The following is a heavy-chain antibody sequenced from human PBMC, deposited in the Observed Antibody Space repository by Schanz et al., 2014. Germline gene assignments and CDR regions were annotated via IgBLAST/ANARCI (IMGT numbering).Heavy chain of an antibody. CDR2: ISNGGGYI. V-gene: IGHV3-21*01. J-gene: IGHJ5*02. CDR3: ARDVYRSGRPFDL. D-gene: IGHD5-18*01. Sequence: EVQLVESGGGLVKPGGSLRLSCAASGFTFSYYNMNWVRQAPGKGLEWVSSISNGGGYIYYADSVKGRFTISRDNAKNSVYLQMNTLRAEDTAIYFCARDVYRSGRPFDLWGQGTLVTVSS. CDR1: GFTFSYYN.